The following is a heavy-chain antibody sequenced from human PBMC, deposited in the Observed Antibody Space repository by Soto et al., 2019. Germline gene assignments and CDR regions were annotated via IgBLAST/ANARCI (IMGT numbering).Heavy chain of an antibody. CDR1: GFTFRSYW. D-gene: IGHD4-4*01. CDR2: INPGDSDI. V-gene: IGHV5-51*01. J-gene: IGHJ6*02. Sequence: PGGSLRLSCAASGFTFRSYWIAWVRQMPGKGLEWMGIINPGDSDIRYSPSFQGQVTISADNSISTAYLQWSSLKASDTAMYYCARHEQFYYYYYGMDVWGQGTAVTVSS. CDR3: ARHEQFYYYYYGMDV.